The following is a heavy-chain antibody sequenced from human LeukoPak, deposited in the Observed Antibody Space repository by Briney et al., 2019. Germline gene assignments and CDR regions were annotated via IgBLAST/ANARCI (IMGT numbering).Heavy chain of an antibody. J-gene: IGHJ4*02. CDR2: ISGSGGST. D-gene: IGHD5-24*01. Sequence: GGSLRLSCAASGFTFSSYAMNWVLQAPGKGLEWVSTISGSGGSTYYADSVKGRFTISRDNSKNTLYLQMNSLRAEDTAVYYCAKRGDGYFYYFDYWGQGTLVTVSS. CDR1: GFTFSSYA. V-gene: IGHV3-23*01. CDR3: AKRGDGYFYYFDY.